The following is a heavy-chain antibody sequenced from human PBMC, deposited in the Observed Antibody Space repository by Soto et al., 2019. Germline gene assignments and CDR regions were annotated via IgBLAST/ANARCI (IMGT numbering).Heavy chain of an antibody. CDR1: GFTFSSYA. J-gene: IGHJ3*02. CDR3: ARDLHYYDSSGYLGAFDI. Sequence: GGSLRLSCAASGFTFSSYAMHWVRQAPGKGLEWVAVISYDGSNKYYAESVKGRITISRDNSKNTLYLQIKNLRDEEKAENNSARDLHYYDSSGYLGAFDIWGQGTMVTVSS. CDR2: ISYDGSNK. V-gene: IGHV3-30-3*01. D-gene: IGHD3-22*01.